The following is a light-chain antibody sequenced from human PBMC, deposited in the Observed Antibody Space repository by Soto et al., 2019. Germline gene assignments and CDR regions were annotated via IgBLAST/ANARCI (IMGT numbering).Light chain of an antibody. Sequence: QSALTQPASVSGSLGQSITISCTGTSSDFGSYNIVSWYQQHPGKVPKLIIYEGSSRPSGVSNRFSGSKSGNTAALTISGLQAEDEADYYCCSYAGSSNWVFGGGTKLTVL. CDR2: EGS. J-gene: IGLJ3*02. V-gene: IGLV2-23*01. CDR3: CSYAGSSNWV. CDR1: SSDFGSYNI.